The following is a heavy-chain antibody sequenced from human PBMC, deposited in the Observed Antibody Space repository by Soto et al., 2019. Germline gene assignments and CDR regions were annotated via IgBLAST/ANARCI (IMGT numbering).Heavy chain of an antibody. Sequence: QVQLVQSGAEVKKPGSSVKVSCKTSGGTFRTSAISWVRQAPGQGLEWMGGIMPVFSTPDYAQKFQGRVTITADESTGTAYMELSSLRSEDTAVYYCVRDKDRQQLGGNYYYIMDVWGQGTTVTVSS. D-gene: IGHD3-3*02. V-gene: IGHV1-69*12. CDR3: VRDKDRQQLGGNYYYIMDV. CDR1: GGTFRTSA. CDR2: IMPVFSTP. J-gene: IGHJ6*01.